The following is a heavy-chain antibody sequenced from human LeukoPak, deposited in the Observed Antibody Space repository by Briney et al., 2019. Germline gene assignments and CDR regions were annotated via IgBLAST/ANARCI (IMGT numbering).Heavy chain of an antibody. D-gene: IGHD6-19*01. J-gene: IGHJ6*02. CDR2: INPNSGGT. V-gene: IGHV1-2*02. Sequence: ASVKVSCKASEYTFTGYYMHWVRQAPGQGLEWMGWINPNSGGTNYAQKFQGRVTMTRDTSISTAYMELSRLRSDDTAVYYCARGPAVAGTLYYYGMDVWGQGTTVTVSS. CDR3: ARGPAVAGTLYYYGMDV. CDR1: EYTFTGYY.